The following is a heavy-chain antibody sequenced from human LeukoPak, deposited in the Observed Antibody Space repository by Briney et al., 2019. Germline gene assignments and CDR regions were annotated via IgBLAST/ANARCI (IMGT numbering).Heavy chain of an antibody. Sequence: SETLSLTCTVSGYSISTGYYWDWIRQPPGKGLEWIGTFYHGGSTYYNPSLKSRVTISVDTSKNQFSLKLSSVTAADTAVYYCARSPAQYYDFWSGYDYYYYYYMDVWGKGTTVTVSS. D-gene: IGHD3-3*01. CDR1: GYSISTGYY. V-gene: IGHV4-38-2*02. J-gene: IGHJ6*03. CDR2: FYHGGST. CDR3: ARSPAQYYDFWSGYDYYYYYYMDV.